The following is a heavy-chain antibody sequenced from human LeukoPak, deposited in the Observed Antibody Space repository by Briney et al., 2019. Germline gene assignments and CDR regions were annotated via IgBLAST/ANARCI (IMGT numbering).Heavy chain of an antibody. D-gene: IGHD2-8*01. Sequence: ASVKVSCKASGGTFSSYAISWVRQAPGQGLEWMGGIIPIFGTANYAQKFQRRVTITADESTSTAYMELSSLRSEDTAVYYCATSVWPPYYYYYYMDVWGKGTTVTVSS. J-gene: IGHJ6*03. V-gene: IGHV1-69*13. CDR1: GGTFSSYA. CDR2: IIPIFGTA. CDR3: ATSVWPPYYYYYYMDV.